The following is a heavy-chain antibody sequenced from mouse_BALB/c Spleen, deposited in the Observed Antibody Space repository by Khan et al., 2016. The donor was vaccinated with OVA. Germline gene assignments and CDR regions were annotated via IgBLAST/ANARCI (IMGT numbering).Heavy chain of an antibody. V-gene: IGHV1-4*01. D-gene: IGHD2-14*01. Sequence: QVRLQQSGAELTRPGASVKMSCKASGYTFTSYTIHWVKQRPGQGLEWIGYINPSSGYTNYNQTFKDKATLTADKSSSTAYMQLSSLTSDDSAVYYCAREGAYYRSDGWFAYWGQGTLVTVSA. J-gene: IGHJ3*01. CDR2: INPSSGYT. CDR1: GYTFTSYT. CDR3: AREGAYYRSDGWFAY.